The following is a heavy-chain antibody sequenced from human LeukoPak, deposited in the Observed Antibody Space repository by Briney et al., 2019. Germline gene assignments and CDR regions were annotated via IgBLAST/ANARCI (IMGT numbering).Heavy chain of an antibody. CDR1: GYTFTSFD. D-gene: IGHD2-15*01. CDR2: MNPNSGNT. J-gene: IGHJ6*03. Sequence: ASVKVSCKASGYTFTSFDMNWVRQATGQGLEWMGWMNPNSGNTGYAQKFQGRVTMTRNTSISTAYMELSSLRSDDTAVYYCARGLRYCSGGRCYFSPPYYYYMDVWGKGTTVTISS. V-gene: IGHV1-8*01. CDR3: ARGLRYCSGGRCYFSPPYYYYMDV.